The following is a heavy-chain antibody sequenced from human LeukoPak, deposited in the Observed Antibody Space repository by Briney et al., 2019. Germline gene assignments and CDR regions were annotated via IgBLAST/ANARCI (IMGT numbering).Heavy chain of an antibody. CDR2: ISFSMSTI. CDR1: GFTFSIYD. J-gene: IGHJ4*02. CDR3: ARRAGGYSHPYDY. D-gene: IGHD4-23*01. Sequence: PGGSLRLSCAASGFTFSIYDMNWVRQAPGKGLEWVSYISFSMSTIYYADSVKGRFTISRDNSKNTLYLQMNSLRAEDTAVYHCARRAGGYSHPYDYWGQGILVTVSS. V-gene: IGHV3-48*01.